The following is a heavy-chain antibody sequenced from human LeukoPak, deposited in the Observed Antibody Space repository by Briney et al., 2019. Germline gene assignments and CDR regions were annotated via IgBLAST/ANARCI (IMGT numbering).Heavy chain of an antibody. CDR2: IYYSGST. CDR3: ARQDRYYYDSSGYLLPSYYFDY. D-gene: IGHD3-22*01. CDR1: GGSISSYY. V-gene: IGHV4-59*08. Sequence: SETLSLTCTVSGGSISSYYWSWIRQPPRKGLEWIGYIYYSGSTNYNPSLKSRVTISVDTSKNQFSLKLSSVTAADTAVYYCARQDRYYYDSSGYLLPSYYFDYWGQGTLVTVSS. J-gene: IGHJ4*02.